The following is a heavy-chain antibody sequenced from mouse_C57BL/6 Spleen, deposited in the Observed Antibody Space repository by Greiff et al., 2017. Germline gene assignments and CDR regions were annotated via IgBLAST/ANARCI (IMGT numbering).Heavy chain of an antibody. V-gene: IGHV3-6*01. CDR2: ISYDGSN. CDR3: AGYGNYGAWFAY. D-gene: IGHD2-1*01. Sequence: ESGPGLVKPSPSLSLTCSVTGYSITSGYYWNWIRQFPGNKLEWMGYISYDGSNNYNPSLKNRISITRDTSKNQFFLKLNSVTTEDTATYYCAGYGNYGAWFAYWGQGTLVTVSA. CDR1: GYSITSGYY. J-gene: IGHJ3*01.